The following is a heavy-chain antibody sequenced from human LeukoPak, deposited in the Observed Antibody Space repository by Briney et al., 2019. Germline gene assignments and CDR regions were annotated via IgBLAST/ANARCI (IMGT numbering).Heavy chain of an antibody. CDR3: ARLGGYYCEY. Sequence: PSETLSLTCTVSGGSISGYYWSWIRQPPGKGLEWIGYIYYSGSTNYNPSLKSRVTLSLDTSKNQFSLKLTSVTAADAAVYYCARLGGYYCEYWGQGTLVAVSS. D-gene: IGHD3-22*01. CDR1: GGSISGYY. V-gene: IGHV4-59*01. CDR2: IYYSGST. J-gene: IGHJ4*02.